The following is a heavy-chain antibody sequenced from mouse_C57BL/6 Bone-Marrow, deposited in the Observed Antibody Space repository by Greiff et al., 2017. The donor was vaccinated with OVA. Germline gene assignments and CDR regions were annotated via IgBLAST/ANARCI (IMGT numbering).Heavy chain of an antibody. V-gene: IGHV1-15*01. J-gene: IGHJ2*01. CDR3: TRSYSNYGDFDD. CDR1: GYTFTDYE. CDR2: IDPETGGT. D-gene: IGHD2-5*01. Sequence: QVQLQQSGAELVRPGASVTLSCKASGYTFTDYEMHWVKQTPVHGLEWIGAIDPETGGTAYNQKFKGKAILTADKSSSTAYMELRSLTSEDSAVYYGTRSYSNYGDFDDWGQGTTLTVSS.